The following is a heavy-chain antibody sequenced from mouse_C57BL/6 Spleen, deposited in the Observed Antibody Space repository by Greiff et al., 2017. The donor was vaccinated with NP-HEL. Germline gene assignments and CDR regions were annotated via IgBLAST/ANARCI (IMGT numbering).Heavy chain of an antibody. V-gene: IGHV5-17*01. J-gene: IGHJ4*01. CDR1: GFTFSDYG. CDR2: ISSGSSTI. CDR3: ARPTVGAMDY. D-gene: IGHD1-1*01. Sequence: EVMLVESGGGLVKPGGSLKLSCAASGFTFSDYGMHWVRQAPEKGLEWVAYISSGSSTIYYADTVKGRFTISRDNAKNTLFLQMTSLRSEDTAMYYCARPTVGAMDYWGQGTSVTVSS.